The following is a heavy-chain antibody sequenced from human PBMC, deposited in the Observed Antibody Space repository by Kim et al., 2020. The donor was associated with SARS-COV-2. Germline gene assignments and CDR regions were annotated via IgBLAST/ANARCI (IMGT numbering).Heavy chain of an antibody. D-gene: IGHD1-1*01. V-gene: IGHV1-69*01. CDR3: ARGGKMATTREFDY. Sequence: AQKFQGRVTITADESTSTAYMELSSLRSEDTAVYYCARGGKMATTREFDYWGQGTLVTVSS. J-gene: IGHJ4*02.